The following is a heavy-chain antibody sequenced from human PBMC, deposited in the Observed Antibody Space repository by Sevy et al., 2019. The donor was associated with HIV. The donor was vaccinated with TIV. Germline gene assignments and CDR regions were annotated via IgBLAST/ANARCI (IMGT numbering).Heavy chain of an antibody. D-gene: IGHD1-26*01. CDR1: GFTFSSYG. Sequence: GGSLRLSCAASGFTFSSYGMHWVRQAPGKGLEWVAFIRYDGNNKYYTGSVKGRFTISIDNSKNTLYLQMNSLRAEDTAVYYCAKGREQGYYYGMDVWGQGTTVTVSS. CDR3: AKGREQGYYYGMDV. CDR2: IRYDGNNK. J-gene: IGHJ6*02. V-gene: IGHV3-30*02.